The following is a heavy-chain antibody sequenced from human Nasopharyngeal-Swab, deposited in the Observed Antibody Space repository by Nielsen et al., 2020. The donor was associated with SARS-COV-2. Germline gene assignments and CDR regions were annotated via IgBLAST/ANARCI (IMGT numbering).Heavy chain of an antibody. J-gene: IGHJ6*03. V-gene: IGHV1-46*01. CDR1: GYTFTSYS. CDR3: ARGGFTICGVALQYYYYMDV. D-gene: IGHD3-3*01. Sequence: ASVKVSCKASGYTFTSYSMHCVRQAPGQGLEWMGIINPSGGSTSYAQKFQGRVTMTRDTSTSTVYMELSSLRSEDTAVYYCARGGFTICGVALQYYYYMDVWGKGTTVTVSS. CDR2: INPSGGST.